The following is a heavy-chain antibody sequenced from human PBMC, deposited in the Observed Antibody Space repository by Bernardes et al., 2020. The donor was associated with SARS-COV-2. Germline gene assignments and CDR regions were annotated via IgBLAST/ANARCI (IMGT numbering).Heavy chain of an antibody. J-gene: IGHJ3*02. CDR3: ARYYYDSSGYEAFPGAFDI. CDR1: GGSISSGGYY. Sequence: SETLSLTCTVSGGSISSGGYYWSWIRQHPGKGLEWIGYIYYSGSTYYNPSLKSRVTISVDTSKNQFSLKLSSVTAADTAVYYCARYYYDSSGYEAFPGAFDIWGQGTMVTVSS. V-gene: IGHV4-31*03. D-gene: IGHD3-22*01. CDR2: IYYSGST.